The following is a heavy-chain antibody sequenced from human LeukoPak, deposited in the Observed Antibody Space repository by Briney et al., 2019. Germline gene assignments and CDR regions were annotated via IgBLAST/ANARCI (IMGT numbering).Heavy chain of an antibody. CDR2: ISSSGTT. V-gene: IGHV3-48*02. Sequence: GGSLRLSCAASGLRFSSYGMNWVRQAPGKGLEWASFISSSGTTSYADSVKGRFTISRDNAKNSLYLQMNSLRDEDTAVYYCAKAPSGCSNGVCSAKFFDFWGQGTLVTVSS. D-gene: IGHD2-8*01. J-gene: IGHJ4*02. CDR3: AKAPSGCSNGVCSAKFFDF. CDR1: GLRFSSYG.